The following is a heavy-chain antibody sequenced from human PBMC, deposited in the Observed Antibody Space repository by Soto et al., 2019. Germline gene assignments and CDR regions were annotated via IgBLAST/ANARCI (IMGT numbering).Heavy chain of an antibody. J-gene: IGHJ2*01. CDR2: IDHSGST. CDR1: GYSISSGYY. V-gene: IGHV4-38-2*01. D-gene: IGHD3-3*01. CDR3: ARSGYPHNYRFDL. Sequence: PSETLSLTCDVSGYSISSGYYWGWMRQPPGKGLEWIGSIDHSGSTYYSPSLKSRVTISVDTSKNQFSLKLNSVTAADTAVYYCARSGYPHNYRFDLWGRGTLGTVPQ.